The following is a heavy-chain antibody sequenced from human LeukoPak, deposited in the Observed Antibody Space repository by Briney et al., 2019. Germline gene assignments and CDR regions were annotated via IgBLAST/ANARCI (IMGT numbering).Heavy chain of an antibody. CDR2: IYSGGS. D-gene: IGHD1-26*01. J-gene: IGHJ3*02. CDR3: ARSHTHSGSAEAFDI. V-gene: IGHV3-66*02. CDR1: GFTVSSNY. Sequence: SGGSLRLSCAASGFTVSSNYMSWVRQAPGKGLEWVSVIYSGGSTDSVKGRFTISGDNSKNTLYLQMNSLRAEDTAVYYCARSHTHSGSAEAFDIWGQGTMVTVSS.